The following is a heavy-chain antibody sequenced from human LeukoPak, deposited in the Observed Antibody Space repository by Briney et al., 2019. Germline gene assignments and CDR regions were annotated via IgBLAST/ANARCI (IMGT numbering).Heavy chain of an antibody. CDR1: GGSIRSGSHY. CDR2: IYYSGST. V-gene: IGHV4-39*02. CDR3: AKRDDSGGNLVDL. D-gene: IGHD3-22*01. Sequence: PSETLSLTCTVSGGSIRSGSHYWAWIRQPPGKGLEWIGSIYYSGSTYYNPSLENRVTISIDTSKNHFSLKLSSLSAADTSVYYCAKRDDSGGNLVDLWGQGALVTVS. J-gene: IGHJ4*02.